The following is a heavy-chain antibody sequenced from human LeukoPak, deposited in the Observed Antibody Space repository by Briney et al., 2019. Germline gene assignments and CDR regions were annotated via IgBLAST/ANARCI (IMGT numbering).Heavy chain of an antibody. CDR2: ISYDGSNK. V-gene: IGHV3-30*18. CDR1: GFTFRSYG. CDR3: AKDRIAAAGVYYFDY. D-gene: IGHD6-13*01. Sequence: GGSLRLSCAASGFTFRSYGMHWVRPAPGKGLERVAVISYDGSNKYYADSVKGRFTISRDNSKNTLYLQMNSLRAEDTAVYYCAKDRIAAAGVYYFDYWGQGTLVTVSS. J-gene: IGHJ4*02.